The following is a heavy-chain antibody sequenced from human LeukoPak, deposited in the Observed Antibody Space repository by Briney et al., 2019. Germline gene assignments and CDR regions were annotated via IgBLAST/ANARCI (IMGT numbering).Heavy chain of an antibody. Sequence: PSQTLSLTCTVSGGSLSSYYWNWIRQPAGKGLEWIGRIYTSGTTNYNPSLKSRVAMSVDTSKNQFSLKLRSVTAADTAVYYCARSGSPVAGLYYYYYYMDVWGKGTAVTVSS. J-gene: IGHJ6*03. CDR1: GGSLSSYY. CDR2: IYTSGTT. CDR3: ARSGSPVAGLYYYYYYMDV. V-gene: IGHV4-4*07. D-gene: IGHD6-19*01.